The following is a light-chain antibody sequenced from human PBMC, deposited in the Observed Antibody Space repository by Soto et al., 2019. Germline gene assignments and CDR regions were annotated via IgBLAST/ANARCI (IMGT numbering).Light chain of an antibody. J-gene: IGLJ2*01. Sequence: QSALTQPASVSGSPGQSSTLSCTGTSSDVGSYNLVSWYQQHPGKAPKLMIYEGSKRPSGVSNRFSGSKSGNTASLTISGLQAEDEADYYCCSYAGSSTFHVVFGGGTKLTVL. V-gene: IGLV2-23*03. CDR3: CSYAGSSTFHVV. CDR1: SSDVGSYNL. CDR2: EGS.